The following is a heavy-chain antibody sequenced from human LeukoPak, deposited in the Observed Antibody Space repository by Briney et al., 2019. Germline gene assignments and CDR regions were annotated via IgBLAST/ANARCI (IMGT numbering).Heavy chain of an antibody. Sequence: GGSLVRSCAASGFTFSNFAMSWVPQAPGKGLDWVSGISGSGDTTCYEDSRKTPFSIYRDNSKNALYRQMTSLRAEDTAVYYCARAPAQWPTPIHRWGQG. V-gene: IGHV3-23*01. CDR1: GFTFSNFA. CDR2: ISGSGDTT. J-gene: IGHJ4*02. D-gene: IGHD6-19*01. CDR3: ARAPAQWPTPIHR.